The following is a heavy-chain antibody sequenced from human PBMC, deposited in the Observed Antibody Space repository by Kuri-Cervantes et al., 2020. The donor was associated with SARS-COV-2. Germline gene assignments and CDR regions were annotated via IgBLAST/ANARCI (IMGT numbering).Heavy chain of an antibody. Sequence: GESLKISCAASGFTFSSSWMHWVCQAPEKGLEWVAVISYDGSNKYYADSVKGRFTISRDNSKNTLYLQMNSLRAEDTAVYYCARDSLPLHYYGSDLDYWGQGTLVTVSS. V-gene: IGHV3-30*03. D-gene: IGHD3-10*01. CDR2: ISYDGSNK. CDR1: GFTFSSSW. J-gene: IGHJ4*02. CDR3: ARDSLPLHYYGSDLDY.